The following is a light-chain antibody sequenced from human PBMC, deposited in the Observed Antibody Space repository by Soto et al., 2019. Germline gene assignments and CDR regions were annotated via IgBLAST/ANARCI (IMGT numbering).Light chain of an antibody. CDR3: MQGSHWPPWT. V-gene: IGKV2-30*01. CDR2: QVS. Sequence: DVVMTQSPLSLPVTLGQPASISCRSSQSLGSSDENTFLNWFQQRPGQSPRRLIYQVSRRDSGAPXRXIGSGSGTDFTLKISRVEAEDVGVYYCMQGSHWPPWTFGQGTKVEIK. CDR1: QSLGSSDENTF. J-gene: IGKJ1*01.